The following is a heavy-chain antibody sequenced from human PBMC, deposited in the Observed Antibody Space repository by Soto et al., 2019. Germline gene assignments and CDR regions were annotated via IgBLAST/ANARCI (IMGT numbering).Heavy chain of an antibody. Sequence: QVRLVQSGTEVRKPGSSVKVSCKASGGTFRGYGISCVRQAPGQGLEWMGGIIPIFTTANYAQRFQGRVTITADKSTGTAYVEVSILRHEDTPVYYCATPHDPLILVTVAAHNWFVSWGQGTLVTVSS. V-gene: IGHV1-69*06. CDR2: IIPIFTTA. CDR1: GGTFRGYG. D-gene: IGHD2-15*01. CDR3: ATPHDPLILVTVAAHNWFVS. J-gene: IGHJ5*01.